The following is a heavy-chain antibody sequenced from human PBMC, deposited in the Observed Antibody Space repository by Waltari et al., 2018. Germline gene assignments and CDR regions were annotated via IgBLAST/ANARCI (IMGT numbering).Heavy chain of an antibody. CDR3: ARERVLTGGDAFDI. CDR1: GFTFSDYE. V-gene: IGHV3-48*03. CDR2: ITTSGDTI. Sequence: EVQLVESGGDLVQPGGSLRLSCAASGFTFSDYEMNWVRQAPGKGLGWLSYITTSGDTIYYADSVKGRFTMSRDNAKNSLYLQMNILRAEDTAVYYCARERVLTGGDAFDIWGQGTMVTVSS. D-gene: IGHD2-8*02. J-gene: IGHJ3*02.